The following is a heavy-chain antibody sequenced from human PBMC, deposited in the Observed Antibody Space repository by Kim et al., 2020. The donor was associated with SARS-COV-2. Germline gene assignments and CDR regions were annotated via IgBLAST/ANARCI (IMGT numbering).Heavy chain of an antibody. J-gene: IGHJ6*02. CDR1: GFTFSSYA. CDR3: AHQTFNRDYYYYGMDV. D-gene: IGHD2-2*01. CDR2: ISGSGGST. Sequence: GGSLRLSCAASGFTFSSYAMSWVRQAPGKGLEWVSAISGSGGSTYYADSVKGRFTISRDNSKNTLYLQMNSLRAEDTAVYYCAHQTFNRDYYYYGMDVWGQGTTVTVSS. V-gene: IGHV3-23*01.